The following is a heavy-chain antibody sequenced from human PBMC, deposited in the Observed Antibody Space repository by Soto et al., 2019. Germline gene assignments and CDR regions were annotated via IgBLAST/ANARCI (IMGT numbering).Heavy chain of an antibody. Sequence: PSETLSLTCAVSGGSISSGGYSWSWIRQPPGKGLEWIGYIYHSGSTYYNPSLKSRVTISVDRSKNQFSLKLSSVTAADTALYYCGRVPDRWGQGTLVTVSS. V-gene: IGHV4-30-2*01. CDR3: GRVPDR. CDR1: GGSISSGGYS. CDR2: IYHSGST. D-gene: IGHD2-2*01. J-gene: IGHJ5*02.